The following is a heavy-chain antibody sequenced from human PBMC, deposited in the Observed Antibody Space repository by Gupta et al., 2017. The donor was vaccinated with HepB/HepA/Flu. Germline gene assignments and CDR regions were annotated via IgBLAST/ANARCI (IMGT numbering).Heavy chain of an antibody. V-gene: IGHV1-69*01. J-gene: IGHJ3*02. CDR2: IIPIFGTA. D-gene: IGHD2-2*02. Sequence: GQGLEWMGGIIPIFGTANYAQKFQGRVTITADESTSTAYMELSSRRSEDTAVYYCARALEVVIGYCSSTSCYNVAFDIWGQGTMVTVSS. CDR3: ARALEVVIGYCSSTSCYNVAFDI.